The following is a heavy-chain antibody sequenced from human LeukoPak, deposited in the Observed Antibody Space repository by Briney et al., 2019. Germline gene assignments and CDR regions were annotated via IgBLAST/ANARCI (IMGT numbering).Heavy chain of an antibody. J-gene: IGHJ5*02. D-gene: IGHD2-2*01. CDR3: TTVRCTSTSCYRAS. CDR1: GFTFSNAW. V-gene: IGHV3-15*01. CDR2: IKSESDGGTT. Sequence: GGSLRLSCVASGFTFSNAWMSWVSQAPGKGLKWVGRIKSESDGGTTNYAEPVKGRFTISRDDSKNTLFLQMNSVQMEDTAVYYCTTVRCTSTSCYRASWGRGTLVTASS.